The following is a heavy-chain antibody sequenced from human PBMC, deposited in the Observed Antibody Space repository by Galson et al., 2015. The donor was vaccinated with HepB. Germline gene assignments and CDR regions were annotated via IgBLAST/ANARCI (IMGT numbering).Heavy chain of an antibody. CDR2: INEDGSRT. V-gene: IGHV3-74*01. J-gene: IGHJ4*02. CDR1: GVTFSRYW. D-gene: IGHD4-17*01. Sequence: SLRLSCAGSGVTFSRYWMHWVRQVPGKGLVWVSHINEDGSRTDYADSVRGRFTISRDNAKNMVYLQMNSLRAEDTAVYHCAKDHGGADDYWGQGTLVTVSA. CDR3: AKDHGGADDY.